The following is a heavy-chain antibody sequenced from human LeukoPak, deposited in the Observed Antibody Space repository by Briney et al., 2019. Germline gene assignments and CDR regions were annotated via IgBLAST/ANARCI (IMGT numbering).Heavy chain of an antibody. V-gene: IGHV3-9*01. J-gene: IGHJ4*02. CDR2: ISWNSDSI. Sequence: GGSLRLSCAASGFTFDDYAMHWVRQVSGKGLEWVSGISWNSDSIGYADSVKGRFTTSRDNSKNTLYLQMNSLRAEDTAVYYCARDNYWPAATNFDYWGQGTLVTVSS. D-gene: IGHD2-2*01. CDR3: ARDNYWPAATNFDY. CDR1: GFTFDDYA.